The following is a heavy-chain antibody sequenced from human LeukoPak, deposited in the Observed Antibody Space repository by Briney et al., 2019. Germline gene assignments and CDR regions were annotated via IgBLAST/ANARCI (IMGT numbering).Heavy chain of an antibody. D-gene: IGHD6-19*01. J-gene: IGHJ4*02. CDR2: INAGNGNT. Sequence: ASVKVSCKASGYTSTSYAMHWVRQAPGQRLEWMGWINAGNGNTKYSQKFQGRVTITRDTSASTAYMELSSLRSEDTAVYYCASGYSSGWYIPEFDYWGQGTLVTVSS. CDR3: ASGYSSGWYIPEFDY. CDR1: GYTSTSYA. V-gene: IGHV1-3*01.